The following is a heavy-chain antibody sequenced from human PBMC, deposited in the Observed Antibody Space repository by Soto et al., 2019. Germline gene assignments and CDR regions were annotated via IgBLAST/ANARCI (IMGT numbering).Heavy chain of an antibody. Sequence: SETLSLTCTVSDDFISSYYWNWIRQPAGKGLEWIGRVSTNGATNYNPSLESRVTMSVDTSKNQFSLKLTSVNAADTAVYFCARADYEILTGSYAMDVWGQGTTVTVSS. D-gene: IGHD3-9*01. CDR3: ARADYEILTGSYAMDV. V-gene: IGHV4-4*07. J-gene: IGHJ6*02. CDR2: VSTNGAT. CDR1: DDFISSYY.